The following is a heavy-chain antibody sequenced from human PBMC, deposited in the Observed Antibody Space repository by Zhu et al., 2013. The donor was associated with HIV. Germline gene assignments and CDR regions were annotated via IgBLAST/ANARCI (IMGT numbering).Heavy chain of an antibody. Sequence: QVQLVQSGAEVKKPGSSVKVSCKASGGTFSSYTISWVRQAPGQGLEWMGRIIPILGIANYAQKFQGRVTITADKSTSTAYMELSSLRSEDTAVYYCAREARRWYCSGGSCYFHFDYWGQGTLVTVSS. CDR3: AREARRWYCSGGSCYFHFDY. J-gene: IGHJ4*02. V-gene: IGHV1-69*08. D-gene: IGHD2-15*01. CDR2: IIPILGIA. CDR1: GGTFSSYT.